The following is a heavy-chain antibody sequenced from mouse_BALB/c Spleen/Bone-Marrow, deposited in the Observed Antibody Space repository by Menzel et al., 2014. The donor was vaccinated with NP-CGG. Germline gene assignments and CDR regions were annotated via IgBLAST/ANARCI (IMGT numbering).Heavy chain of an antibody. V-gene: IGHV14-3*02. CDR3: AGASYYAMDY. J-gene: IGHJ4*01. Sequence: VQLKQSGAGLVKPGASVKLSCTASGFNIKDTYMHWVKQRPEQGLEWIGRTDPANGNTKYDPKFQGKATITADTSSNTAYLQLGRLTSEDTAVYYCAGASYYAMDYWGQGTSVTVSS. CDR1: GFNIKDTY. CDR2: TDPANGNT.